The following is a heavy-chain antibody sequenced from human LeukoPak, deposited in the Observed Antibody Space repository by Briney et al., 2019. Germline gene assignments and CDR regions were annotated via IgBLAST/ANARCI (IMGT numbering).Heavy chain of an antibody. CDR1: GYTVTGSY. CDR3: ARDGKQWLVRAHFDY. V-gene: IGHV1-2*02. Sequence: ASVKVSCKASGYTVTGSYMHWVRQAPGQGLEWMGWLNPNSGGTNYAQKFQGRVTMTRDTSISTAYMELSRLRSDDTAVYYCARDGKQWLVRAHFDYWGQATLVTVSS. CDR2: LNPNSGGT. D-gene: IGHD6-19*01. J-gene: IGHJ4*02.